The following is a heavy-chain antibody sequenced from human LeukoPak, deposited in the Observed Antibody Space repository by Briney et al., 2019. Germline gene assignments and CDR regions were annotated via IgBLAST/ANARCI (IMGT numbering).Heavy chain of an antibody. CDR1: GGSITSYY. CDR2: INNSGRT. V-gene: IGHV4-59*08. Sequence: PSETLSLTCTVSGGSITSYYWSWIRQPPGKGLEWIGYINNSGRTNYKPALKSRVTITLDTSKNQLSLKLNALTGADAAVYFCARLDWSNYSIDYWGQGTLVTVSS. CDR3: ARLDWSNYSIDY. J-gene: IGHJ4*02. D-gene: IGHD3-3*01.